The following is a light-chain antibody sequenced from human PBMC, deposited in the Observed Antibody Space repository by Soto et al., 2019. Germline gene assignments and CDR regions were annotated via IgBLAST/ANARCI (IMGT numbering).Light chain of an antibody. J-gene: IGKJ1*01. V-gene: IGKV1-27*01. CDR2: AAS. Sequence: DIQMTQSPSSLSASVGDRVTITCRASQGISNYLAWYQQRPGKVPKLLIYAASTLQSGVPSRFSGSGSGTDFTLTISSLQPEDVATYYCQKYNSAPPWTFGQGTKV. CDR3: QKYNSAPPWT. CDR1: QGISNY.